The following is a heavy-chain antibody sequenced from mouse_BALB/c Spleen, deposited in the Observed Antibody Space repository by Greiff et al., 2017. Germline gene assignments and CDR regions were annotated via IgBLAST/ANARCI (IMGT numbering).Heavy chain of an antibody. CDR2: INSNGGST. V-gene: IGHV5-6-3*01. CDR3: AREGGFYHYAMDY. Sequence: EVMLVESGGGLVQPGGSLKLSCAASGFTFSSYGMSWVRQTPDKRLELVATINSNGGSTYYPDSVKGRFTISRDNAKNTLYLQMSSLKSEDTAMYYCAREGGFYHYAMDYWGQGTSVTVSS. CDR1: GFTFSSYG. J-gene: IGHJ4*01.